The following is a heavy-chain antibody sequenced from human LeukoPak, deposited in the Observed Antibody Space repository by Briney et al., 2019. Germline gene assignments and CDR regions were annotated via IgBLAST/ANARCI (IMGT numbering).Heavy chain of an antibody. CDR2: MYYSGST. J-gene: IGHJ4*02. V-gene: IGHV4-39*07. CDR1: GGSIDSGGYY. CDR3: ARTLHYYGSGSYCFDY. Sequence: PSETLSLTCTVSGGSIDSGGYYWGWIRQPPGKGLEWIGSMYYSGSTYYNPSLKSRVTISVDTSRDQFSLKLRSVTAADTAVYYCARTLHYYGSGSYCFDYWGQGTLVTVSS. D-gene: IGHD3-10*01.